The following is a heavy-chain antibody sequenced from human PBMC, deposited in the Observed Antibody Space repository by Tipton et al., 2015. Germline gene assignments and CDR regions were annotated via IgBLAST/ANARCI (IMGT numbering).Heavy chain of an antibody. V-gene: IGHV1-46*01. J-gene: IGHJ4*02. CDR3: ARAFRTTYYYDSSAYHPTWFDY. CDR2: INPSGGST. CDR1: GYTFTSYY. Sequence: QSGAEVKKPGASVKVSCKASGYTFTSYYMHWVRQAPGQGLEWMGIINPSGGSTSYAQKFQGRVTMTRDTSTSTVYMELSSLRSEDTAVYYCARAFRTTYYYDSSAYHPTWFDYWGQGTLVTVSS. D-gene: IGHD3-22*01.